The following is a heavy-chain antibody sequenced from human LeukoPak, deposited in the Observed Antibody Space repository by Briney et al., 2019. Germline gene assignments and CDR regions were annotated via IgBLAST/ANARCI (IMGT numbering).Heavy chain of an antibody. CDR2: IIPILGIA. CDR3: ARESGDFWSGYYYYGMDV. J-gene: IGHJ6*02. V-gene: IGHV1-69*04. Sequence: SVKVSFKASGGTFSSYTISWVRQAPGQGGEWMGRIIPILGIANYAQKFQGRVTITADKSTSTAYIELSSLRSEDTAVYYCARESGDFWSGYYYYGMDVWGQGTTVTVSS. D-gene: IGHD3-3*01. CDR1: GGTFSSYT.